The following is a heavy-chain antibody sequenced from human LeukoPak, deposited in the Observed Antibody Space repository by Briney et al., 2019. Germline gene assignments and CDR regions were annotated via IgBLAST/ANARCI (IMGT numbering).Heavy chain of an antibody. CDR3: TRAIIAALGTGPFDI. CDR1: GFSFSSYT. Sequence: GGSMRLSCAASGFSFSSYTMNWVRLAPGRGLEWVSSIIGTSEMHYADSVEGRFTVSRDNDKNSLFLQLYSLSVEDTAVYYCTRAIIAALGTGPFDIWGQGTVVTVSS. V-gene: IGHV3-21*06. D-gene: IGHD6-13*01. CDR2: IIGTSEM. J-gene: IGHJ3*02.